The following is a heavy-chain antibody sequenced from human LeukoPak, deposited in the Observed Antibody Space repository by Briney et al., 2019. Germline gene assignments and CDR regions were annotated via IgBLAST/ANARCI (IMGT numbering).Heavy chain of an antibody. CDR1: GGSISSGGYS. CDR3: ARDRIVVVPAADYYYYYGMDV. Sequence: SETLSLTCAVSGGSISSGGYSWSWIRPPPGKGLEWIGYIYHSGSTYYNPSLKSRVTISVDRSKNQFSLKLSSVTAADTAVYYCARDRIVVVPAADYYYYYGMDVWGQGTTVTVSS. CDR2: IYHSGST. D-gene: IGHD2-2*01. V-gene: IGHV4-30-2*01. J-gene: IGHJ6*02.